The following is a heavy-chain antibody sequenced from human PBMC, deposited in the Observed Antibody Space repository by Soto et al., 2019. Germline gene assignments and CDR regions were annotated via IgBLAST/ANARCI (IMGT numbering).Heavy chain of an antibody. CDR2: ITPGGDNT. D-gene: IGHD2-15*01. CDR1: VFTFTSHA. Sequence: GSLRLSCAASVFTFTSHAMNWVRQAPGKGLEWVAGITPGGDNTYYADSVKGRFTISRDNSKNTVYLQMNYLRAEDTALYYCAKNAGGTCYSRVDCWGQGTLVTVSS. V-gene: IGHV3-23*01. CDR3: AKNAGGTCYSRVDC. J-gene: IGHJ4*02.